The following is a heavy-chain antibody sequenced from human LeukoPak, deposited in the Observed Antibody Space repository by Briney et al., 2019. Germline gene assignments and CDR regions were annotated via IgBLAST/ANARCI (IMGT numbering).Heavy chain of an antibody. CDR2: IKQDGSER. CDR3: ARGFGRP. D-gene: IGHD3-16*01. V-gene: IGHV3-7*01. J-gene: IGHJ5*02. CDR1: GFDFSNYW. Sequence: GGSLRLSCEASGFDFSNYWMSWVRQTPGKGLEWVANIKQDGSERLYMDSVKGRFTISRDNVANSLFLQMNTLRAEDTGVYYCARGFGRPWGQGTLVTVSS.